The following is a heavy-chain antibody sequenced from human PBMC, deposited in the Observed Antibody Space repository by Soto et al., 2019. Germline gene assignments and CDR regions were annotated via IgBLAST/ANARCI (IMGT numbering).Heavy chain of an antibody. J-gene: IGHJ5*02. Sequence: GASVKVSCKASGYTFTSYGISWVRQAPGQGLEWMGWISAYNGNTNYAQKLQGRVTMTTDTSKNQLSLKLSSVTAADPAVYYCARQRSVVVTPWWFDPWGQGTLVTVSS. D-gene: IGHD2-15*01. CDR3: ARQRSVVVTPWWFDP. CDR2: ISAYNGNT. CDR1: GYTFTSYG. V-gene: IGHV1-18*01.